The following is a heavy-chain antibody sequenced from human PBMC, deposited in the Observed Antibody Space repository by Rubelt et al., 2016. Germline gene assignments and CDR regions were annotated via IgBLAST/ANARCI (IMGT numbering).Heavy chain of an antibody. V-gene: IGHV4-59*01. CDR1: GGSISSYY. CDR2: IYYSGST. Sequence: GSGPGLVKPSETLSLTCTVSGGSISSYYWSWIRQPPGKGLEWIGYIYYSGSTNYNPSLKSRVTISVDTSKNQFSLKLSSVTAADTAVYYCAREGCSSTSCSSKNYWYFDLWGRGTLVTVSS. CDR3: AREGCSSTSCSSKNYWYFDL. D-gene: IGHD2-2*01. J-gene: IGHJ2*01.